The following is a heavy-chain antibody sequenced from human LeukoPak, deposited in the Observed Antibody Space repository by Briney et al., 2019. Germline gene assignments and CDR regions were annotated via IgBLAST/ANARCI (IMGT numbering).Heavy chain of an antibody. D-gene: IGHD3-22*01. CDR3: ARDSDSGGYYSGVFSAFDI. CDR2: FYYSGST. J-gene: IGHJ3*02. V-gene: IGHV4-59*01. CDR1: GGSISSYY. Sequence: SETLSLTCTVSGGSISSYYWSWIRQPPGKGLEWIGYFYYSGSTSYNPSLKSRVTISVDTSKNQFSLKLSSVTAADTAVYYCARDSDSGGYYSGVFSAFDIWGQGTMVTVSS.